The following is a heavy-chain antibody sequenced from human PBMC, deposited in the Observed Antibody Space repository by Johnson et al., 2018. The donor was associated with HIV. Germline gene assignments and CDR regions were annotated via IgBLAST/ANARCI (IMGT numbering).Heavy chain of an antibody. D-gene: IGHD3-10*01. CDR3: ARVQLLADDVFNI. Sequence: VQLVESGGGLVQPGGSLRLSCAASGFTFSSYWMSWVRQAPGKGLEWVANIKQDGSEKYYLDSVKGRFTISRDNAKNTLYLQMDSLGAEDTAVYYCARVQLLADDVFNIWGQGTMVTVSS. CDR2: IKQDGSEK. CDR1: GFTFSSYW. J-gene: IGHJ3*02. V-gene: IGHV3-7*02.